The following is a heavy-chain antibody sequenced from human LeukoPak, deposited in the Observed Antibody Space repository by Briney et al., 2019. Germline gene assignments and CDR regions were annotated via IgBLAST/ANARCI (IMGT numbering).Heavy chain of an antibody. V-gene: IGHV3-74*01. CDR2: INSDGSST. Sequence: GGSLRLSYAASGFTFSSYWMHWVRQAPGKGLVWVSRINSDGSSTSYADSVKGRFTISRDNAKNTLYLQMNSLRAEDTAVYYCARPTSYCSGGSCYHYDAFDIWGQGTMVTVSS. D-gene: IGHD2-15*01. J-gene: IGHJ3*02. CDR3: ARPTSYCSGGSCYHYDAFDI. CDR1: GFTFSSYW.